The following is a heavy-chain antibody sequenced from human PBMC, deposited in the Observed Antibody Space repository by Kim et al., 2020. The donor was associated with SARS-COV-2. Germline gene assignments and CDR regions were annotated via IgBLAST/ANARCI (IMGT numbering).Heavy chain of an antibody. Sequence: GGSLRLSCAASGFTFSSYSMNWVRQAPGKGLEWVSSISSSSSYIYYADSVKGRFTISRDNAKNSLYLQMNSLRAEDTAVYYCARDPDIVVVPAAMDYYYYGMDVWGQGTTVTVSS. D-gene: IGHD2-2*01. CDR1: GFTFSSYS. CDR3: ARDPDIVVVPAAMDYYYYGMDV. J-gene: IGHJ6*02. CDR2: ISSSSSYI. V-gene: IGHV3-21*01.